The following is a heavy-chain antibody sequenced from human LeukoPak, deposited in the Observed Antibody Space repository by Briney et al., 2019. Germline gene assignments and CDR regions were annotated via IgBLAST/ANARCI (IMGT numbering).Heavy chain of an antibody. D-gene: IGHD3-22*01. Sequence: GGSLRLSCAASGFTVSSNYMSWVRQAPGKGLEWVSVIYSGGSTYYADSVKGRFTISRDNSKNTLYLQMNSLRAEDTAVYYCARPRVGYYDSSGLDAFDIWGQGTMVTVFS. CDR1: GFTVSSNY. J-gene: IGHJ3*02. CDR2: IYSGGST. V-gene: IGHV3-66*02. CDR3: ARPRVGYYDSSGLDAFDI.